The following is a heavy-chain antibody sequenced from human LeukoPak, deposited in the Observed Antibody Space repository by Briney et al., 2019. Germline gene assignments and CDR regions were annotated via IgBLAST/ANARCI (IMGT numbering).Heavy chain of an antibody. CDR1: GYTFSTYG. D-gene: IGHD5-12*01. J-gene: IGHJ4*02. Sequence: ASVKVSCKASGYTFSTYGISWVRQAPGQGLEWMGWISPYDGSTHFAQNVQGRVTLTTDTSTTTAYMELKSLISDDTAVYYCARTKSGYVIDDYWGQGTLVTVSS. V-gene: IGHV1-18*01. CDR3: ARTKSGYVIDDY. CDR2: ISPYDGST.